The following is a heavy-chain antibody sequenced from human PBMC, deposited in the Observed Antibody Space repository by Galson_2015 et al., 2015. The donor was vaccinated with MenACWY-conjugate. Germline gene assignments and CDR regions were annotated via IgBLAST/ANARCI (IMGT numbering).Heavy chain of an antibody. CDR2: IRSKANSYAT. J-gene: IGHJ4*02. D-gene: IGHD3-10*01. Sequence: SLRLSCAASGFTFSSYGMHWVRQAPGKGLEWVGRIRSKANSYATAYAASVKGRFTISRDDSKNTAYLQMNSLKTEDTAVYYCTLWFGEFDYWGQGTLVTVSS. CDR3: TLWFGEFDY. CDR1: GFTFSSYG. V-gene: IGHV3-73*01.